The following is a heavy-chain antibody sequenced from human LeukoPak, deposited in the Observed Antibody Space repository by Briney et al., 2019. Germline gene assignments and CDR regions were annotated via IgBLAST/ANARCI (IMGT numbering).Heavy chain of an antibody. CDR2: IIPIFGTA. CDR1: GGTFSSYA. Sequence: GSSVKVSCKASGGTFSSYASSWVRQAPGQGLEWMGGIIPIFGTAYYAQKFQGRVTITADESTSTAYMELSSLRSEDTAVYYCARGQAVVVPAANAFDIWGQGTMVTASS. J-gene: IGHJ3*02. CDR3: ARGQAVVVPAANAFDI. V-gene: IGHV1-69*01. D-gene: IGHD2-2*01.